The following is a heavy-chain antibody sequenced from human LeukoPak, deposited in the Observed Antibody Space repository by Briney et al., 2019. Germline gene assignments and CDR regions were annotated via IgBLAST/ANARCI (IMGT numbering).Heavy chain of an antibody. CDR3: AKDLGGGSGCYDL. J-gene: IGHJ2*01. D-gene: IGHD6-19*01. CDR2: IWYDGSNK. V-gene: IGHV3-30*02. CDR1: GFTFSSYG. Sequence: GGSLRLSCAASGFTFSSYGMHWVRQAPGKGLEWVAVIWYDGSNKYYADSVKGRFTISRDNSKNTLYLQMNSLRAEDTAVYYCAKDLGGGSGCYDLWGRGTLVTVSS.